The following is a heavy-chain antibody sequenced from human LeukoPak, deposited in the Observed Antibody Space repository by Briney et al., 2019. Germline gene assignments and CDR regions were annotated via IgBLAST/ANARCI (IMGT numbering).Heavy chain of an antibody. J-gene: IGHJ6*03. CDR3: ARLSRVAGPYYYYYMDV. D-gene: IGHD6-19*01. CDR2: IYTSGST. V-gene: IGHV4-4*09. Sequence: PSETLSLTCTVSGGSISSYYWSWIRQPPGKGLEWIGYIYTSGSTNYNPSLKSRVTISVDTSKNQFSLKLSSVTAADTAVYYCARLSRVAGPYYYYYMDVWGKATTVTVSS. CDR1: GGSISSYY.